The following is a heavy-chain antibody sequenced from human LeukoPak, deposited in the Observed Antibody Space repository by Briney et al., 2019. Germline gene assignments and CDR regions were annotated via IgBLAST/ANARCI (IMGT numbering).Heavy chain of an antibody. Sequence: GGSLRLSCAASGFTFNRYNMNWVRRAPGKGLEWVSSISTSSSYIYYADSVRGRFTISRDNSKNTLYLQMNSLRAVDTAVYYCARRAGGLARNNWFDPWGQGTLVTVSS. CDR3: ARRAGGLARNNWFDP. D-gene: IGHD3-16*01. CDR2: ISTSSSYI. J-gene: IGHJ5*02. CDR1: GFTFNRYN. V-gene: IGHV3-21*01.